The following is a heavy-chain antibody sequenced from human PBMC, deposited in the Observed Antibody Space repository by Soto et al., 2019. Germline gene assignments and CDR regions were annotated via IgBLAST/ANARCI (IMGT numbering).Heavy chain of an antibody. CDR2: MNPNRGNT. V-gene: IGHV1-8*01. CDR3: AGMNSGYDHLGWFDP. Sequence: QVQLVQSGAEVKKPGASVKVSCKASGYTFTSYDINWVRQATGQGREWMGWMNPNRGNTGYAQKFQGRVTMTRNTSISTAYMELSSLRSEDTAVYYCAGMNSGYDHLGWFDPWGQGTLVTVSS. J-gene: IGHJ5*02. D-gene: IGHD5-12*01. CDR1: GYTFTSYD.